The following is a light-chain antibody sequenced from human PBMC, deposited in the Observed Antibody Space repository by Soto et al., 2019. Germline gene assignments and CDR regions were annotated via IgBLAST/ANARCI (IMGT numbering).Light chain of an antibody. J-gene: IGLJ1*01. CDR2: DVS. Sequence: QSVLAQPASVSGSPGQSITISCTGTSSDVGRYNYVSWYQQHPGKAPKLTIYDVSSRPSGVSSRFSGSKSGNTASLTISGLQAEXEADYYCGSFTSSSTYIFGTGTKVTVL. CDR1: SSDVGRYNY. CDR3: GSFTSSSTYI. V-gene: IGLV2-14*03.